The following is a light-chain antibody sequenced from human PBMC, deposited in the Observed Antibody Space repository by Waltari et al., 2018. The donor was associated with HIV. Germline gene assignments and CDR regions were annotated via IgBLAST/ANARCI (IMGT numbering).Light chain of an antibody. V-gene: IGKV3-20*01. J-gene: IGKJ1*01. CDR3: QQYGTSPT. CDR1: QNVDSNY. CDR2: GAS. Sequence: EIVLTQSPGTLSLSPGDRATLFCRASQNVDSNYIARYQHKSGQPPRLLISGASSRATGIPDKFGGSGSGTHFTLTINELAPEDFAMYYCQQYGTSPTFGQGTKVEI.